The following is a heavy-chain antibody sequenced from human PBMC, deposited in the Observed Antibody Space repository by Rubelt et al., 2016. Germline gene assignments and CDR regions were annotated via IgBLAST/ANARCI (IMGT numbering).Heavy chain of an antibody. CDR3: ARRGSRGAYPT. Sequence: GPGLVKPSETLSLTCTVSGGSISSYYWSWIRQPPGKGLEWIGYIYYSGSTNYNPSLKSRVTISVDTSKNQFSLKLSSVTAADTAVYYFARRGSRGAYPTWGQGTLVTVSS. V-gene: IGHV4-59*08. CDR2: IYYSGST. D-gene: IGHD3-10*01. CDR1: GGSISSYY. J-gene: IGHJ5*02.